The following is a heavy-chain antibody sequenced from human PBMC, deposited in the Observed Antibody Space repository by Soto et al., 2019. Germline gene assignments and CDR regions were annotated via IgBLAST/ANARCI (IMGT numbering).Heavy chain of an antibody. Sequence: QVQLVESGGGVVQPGRSLRLSCAASGFTFSSYAMHWVRQAPGKGLEWVAVISYDGSNKYYADSVKGRFTISRDNSKNTLYLQMNSLRAEDTAVDYCARVLNDYGDSDYWGQGTLVTVSS. CDR1: GFTFSSYA. J-gene: IGHJ4*02. D-gene: IGHD4-17*01. CDR3: ARVLNDYGDSDY. V-gene: IGHV3-30-3*01. CDR2: ISYDGSNK.